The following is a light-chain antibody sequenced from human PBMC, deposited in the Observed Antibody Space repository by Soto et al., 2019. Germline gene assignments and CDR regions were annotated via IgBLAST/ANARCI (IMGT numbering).Light chain of an antibody. V-gene: IGKV1-6*01. CDR3: LQDYNYPQT. CDR2: SAS. J-gene: IGKJ1*01. Sequence: IQMTQSPSSLSASVGERVTITCRASQIIRSDLGWYQQKPGQVPRLLIYSASTVPSGVPSRFSGSASGTDFTLTISSLQPEDSATYYCLQDYNYPQTFGQGTKVEIK. CDR1: QIIRSD.